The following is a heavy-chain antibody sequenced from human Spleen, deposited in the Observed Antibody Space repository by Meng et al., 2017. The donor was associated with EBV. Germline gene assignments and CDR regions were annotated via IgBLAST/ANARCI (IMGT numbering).Heavy chain of an antibody. CDR1: GFTFSSYW. Sequence: EVHLVESGGVVVQPGGSLRLSCAASGFTFSSYWMHWVRQAPGKGLVWVSRINEGGRITTYADSVKGRFTISRDNTKNTLYLQMNSLRAEDTAVYFCSRDLVGSYDDWGQGTLVTVSS. V-gene: IGHV3-74*01. CDR2: INEGGRIT. CDR3: SRDLVGSYDD. D-gene: IGHD6-25*01. J-gene: IGHJ4*02.